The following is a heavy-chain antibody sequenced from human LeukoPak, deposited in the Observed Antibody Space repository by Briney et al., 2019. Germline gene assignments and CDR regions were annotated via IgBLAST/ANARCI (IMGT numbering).Heavy chain of an antibody. D-gene: IGHD2-15*01. J-gene: IGHJ4*02. CDR1: GGSISTYY. CDR3: ARSGDGYDFDF. CDR2: IYTGGST. Sequence: SETLSHTCTVSGGSISTYYWSWIRQPAGKGLEWIGRIYTGGSTIYNPSLKSRVTMSVDTSKQFSLKLSSVTAADTAVYYCARSGDGYDFDFWGQGTLVTVSS. V-gene: IGHV4-4*07.